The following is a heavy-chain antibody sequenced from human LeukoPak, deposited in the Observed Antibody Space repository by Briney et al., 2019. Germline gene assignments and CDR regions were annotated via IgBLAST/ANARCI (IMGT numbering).Heavy chain of an antibody. V-gene: IGHV3-23*01. J-gene: IGHJ5*02. D-gene: IGHD6-13*01. CDR1: GFTFXXXX. Sequence: RLSXAASGFTFXXXXMSWXRQXPGXGLEWXXXIRGSGGSKYSADSVKGRFTISRENSKNTVYVKMNSLRGGDRAVYYCAKPGREYSSSWYLLFVTWGQGTLVTVSS. CDR2: IRGSGGSK. CDR3: AKPGREYSSSWYLLFVT.